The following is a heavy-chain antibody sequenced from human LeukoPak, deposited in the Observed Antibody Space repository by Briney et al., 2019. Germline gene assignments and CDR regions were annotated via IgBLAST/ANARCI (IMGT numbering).Heavy chain of an antibody. D-gene: IGHD1-26*01. J-gene: IGHJ4*02. CDR3: AKGKQWELPFDY. V-gene: IGHV3-23*01. Sequence: GGSLGLSCAASGFTFRTYAMSWVRQAPGKGLDWVSAISTGGKTYYADSVKGRFTISRDNSKNTLYLQMNSLRAEDTAVYYCAKGKQWELPFDYWGQGTLVTVSS. CDR1: GFTFRTYA. CDR2: ISTGGKT.